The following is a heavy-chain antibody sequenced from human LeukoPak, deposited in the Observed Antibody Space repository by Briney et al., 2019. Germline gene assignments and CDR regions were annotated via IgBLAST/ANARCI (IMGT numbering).Heavy chain of an antibody. CDR1: GFTLDDYG. CDR3: AKDFDSYYDSTGYGASFSY. D-gene: IGHD3-22*01. Sequence: PGGSLRLSCAASGFTLDDYGMDWVRQAPGKGLEWVSGINWIGTTTDYADSVKGRFTISRDNAKNTLYLQMNNLRAEDTALYYCAKDFDSYYDSTGYGASFSYWGQGTLVTVSS. CDR2: INWIGTTT. J-gene: IGHJ4*02. V-gene: IGHV3-20*04.